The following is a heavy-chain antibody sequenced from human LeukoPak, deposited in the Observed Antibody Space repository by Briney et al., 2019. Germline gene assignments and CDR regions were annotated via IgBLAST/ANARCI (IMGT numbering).Heavy chain of an antibody. CDR2: IYYSGST. D-gene: IGHD3-22*01. Sequence: PSQTLSLTCTVSGGSISSGGYYWSWIRQHPGKGLEWIGYIYYSGSTYYNPSLKSRVTISVDTSKNQFSLELSSVTAADTAVYYCARNLHAYDSSGYYSQLFDYWGQGTLVTVSS. J-gene: IGHJ4*02. V-gene: IGHV4-31*03. CDR1: GGSISSGGYY. CDR3: ARNLHAYDSSGYYSQLFDY.